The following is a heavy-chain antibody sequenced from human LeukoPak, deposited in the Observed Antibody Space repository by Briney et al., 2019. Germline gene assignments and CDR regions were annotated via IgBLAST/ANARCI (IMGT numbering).Heavy chain of an antibody. CDR2: INAGNGNT. D-gene: IGHD6-13*01. J-gene: IGHJ5*02. Sequence: ASVKVSCKASGYTFTSYAMHWVRQAPGQRLEWMGWINAGNGNTKYSQKFQGRVTITRDTSASTAYMELSSLRSEDTAVYYCEREQQLNWFDPWGQGTLVIVSS. V-gene: IGHV1-3*01. CDR1: GYTFTSYA. CDR3: EREQQLNWFDP.